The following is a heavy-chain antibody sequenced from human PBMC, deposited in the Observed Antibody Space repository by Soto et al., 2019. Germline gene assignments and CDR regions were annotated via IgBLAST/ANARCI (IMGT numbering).Heavy chain of an antibody. Sequence: QVQLVQSGAEMKEPGSSVKVSCKTSGGTFSSSAISWLRQAPGQGLEWMGGIIPLFRTPDYAQKFQGRVTIAADESTSTAYMELSSLRSEDTAVYYCARDNDRLQLGGNYYYMLDVWGPGTTITVSS. CDR2: IIPLFRTP. CDR3: ARDNDRLQLGGNYYYMLDV. J-gene: IGHJ6*02. CDR1: GGTFSSSA. V-gene: IGHV1-69*12. D-gene: IGHD4-4*01.